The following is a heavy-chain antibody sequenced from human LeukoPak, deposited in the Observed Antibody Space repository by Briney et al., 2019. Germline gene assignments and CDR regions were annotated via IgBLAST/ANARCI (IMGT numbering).Heavy chain of an antibody. CDR1: GFTFSSYA. CDR2: LSGGGGST. J-gene: IGHJ4*02. Sequence: PGGSLRLSCAASGFTFSSYAMSWVRQAPGKGLEWVSALSGGGGSTYYADSVKGRFTSSSVNSKNTPDLQMTSLSAEDTAVYYCAKAALRATPLPFDYWGQGTLVTVAS. CDR3: AKAALRATPLPFDY. V-gene: IGHV3-23*01. D-gene: IGHD4-17*01.